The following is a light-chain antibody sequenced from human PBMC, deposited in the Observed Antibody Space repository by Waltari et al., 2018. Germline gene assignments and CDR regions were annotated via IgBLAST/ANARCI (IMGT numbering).Light chain of an antibody. J-gene: IGKJ2*03. CDR2: GAS. CDR1: QSVSSN. V-gene: IGKV3-15*01. CDR3: QQYNNWPGLS. Sequence: EIVMTQSPATLSVSPGERATLSCRASQSVSSNLAWYQQKPGQAPRRLIYGASTRATGIPARFSGSGSGTEFTLTISSLQSEDFAVYYCQQYNNWPGLSFGQGTKLEIK.